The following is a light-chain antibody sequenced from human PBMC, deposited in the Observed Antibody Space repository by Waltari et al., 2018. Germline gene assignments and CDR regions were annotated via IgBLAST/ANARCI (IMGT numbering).Light chain of an antibody. CDR1: QSIASY. CDR3: QQSYSTPYT. J-gene: IGKJ2*01. V-gene: IGKV1-39*01. CDR2: AAT. Sequence: DIQMTQSPSSLSASVGDRATITCRARQSIASYLNWYQKKPGEAPKVLIFAATSLQSGVPSRFSGSGSGTEFTLTVTSLQPEDFATYYCQQSYSTPYTFGQ.